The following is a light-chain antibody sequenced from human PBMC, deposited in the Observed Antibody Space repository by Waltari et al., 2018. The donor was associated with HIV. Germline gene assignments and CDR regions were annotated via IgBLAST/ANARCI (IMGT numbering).Light chain of an antibody. CDR2: AAS. Sequence: DIQMTQSPSSLSASVGDRVTITCRASQSISSYLNWYQQKPGKAPKLLLYAASSLQSGVPSRFSGIGSGTDFTLTISSLQPEDFATYYCQQSYSTPYTFGQGTKLEIK. CDR1: QSISSY. J-gene: IGKJ2*01. CDR3: QQSYSTPYT. V-gene: IGKV1-39*01.